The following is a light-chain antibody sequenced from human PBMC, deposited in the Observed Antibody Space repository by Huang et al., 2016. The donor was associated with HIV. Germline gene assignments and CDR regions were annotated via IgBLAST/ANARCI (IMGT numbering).Light chain of an antibody. V-gene: IGKV3D-15*01. CDR3: QQYDKWPPGLT. Sequence: EIMMTQSPATLSVSPGGRATLSCRASQNVRNNLAWYQQKTGQAPRLLIDETSTRAAGIPARFSGSWSATDFTLTISGLQSEDFAIYYCQQYDKWPPGLTFGGGTKVEI. J-gene: IGKJ4*01. CDR2: ETS. CDR1: QNVRNN.